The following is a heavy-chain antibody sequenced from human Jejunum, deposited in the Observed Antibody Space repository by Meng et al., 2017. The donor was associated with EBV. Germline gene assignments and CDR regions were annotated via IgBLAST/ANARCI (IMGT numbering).Heavy chain of an antibody. D-gene: IGHD1-7*01. CDR3: ATGHYNWKYPDY. J-gene: IGHJ4*01. Sequence: VQLAQVGDEVKNPGATVKISVKVSGYMFNHYYIHWVQQALGKGLEWMGLVDPEDGETMYAEKFQGRVTITADTSTDTAYMELSSLRSEDTAVYYCATGHYNWKYPDYWGHGTLVTVAS. V-gene: IGHV1-69-2*01. CDR2: VDPEDGET. CDR1: GYMFNHYY.